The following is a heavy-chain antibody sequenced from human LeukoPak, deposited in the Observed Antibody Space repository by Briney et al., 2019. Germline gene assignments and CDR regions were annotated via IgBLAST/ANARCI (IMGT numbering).Heavy chain of an antibody. CDR3: ARDRATRDAFDI. Sequence: ASVKVSCKASGYTFTSYGISWVRQAPGQGLEWMGWISAYNGNTNYAQKLQGRVTMTRDMSTSTVYMELSSLRSEDTAVYYCARDRATRDAFDIWGQGTMVTVSS. D-gene: IGHD2-2*01. V-gene: IGHV1-18*01. CDR1: GYTFTSYG. J-gene: IGHJ3*02. CDR2: ISAYNGNT.